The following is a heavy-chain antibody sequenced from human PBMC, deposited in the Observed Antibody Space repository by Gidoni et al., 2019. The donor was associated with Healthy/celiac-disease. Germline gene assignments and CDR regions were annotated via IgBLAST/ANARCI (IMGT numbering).Heavy chain of an antibody. CDR2: ISDYNGNT. V-gene: IGHV1-18*04. D-gene: IGHD1-7*01. CDR3: ARASLELGRWYNWFDP. CDR1: GYTFTSSG. J-gene: IGHJ5*02. Sequence: QVHLVQSGAEVKKPGASVKVSCQASGYTFTSSGISWVRQAPGQGLEWMGWISDYNGNTNYAQKRQGRVTMTTDTSTSTAYMELRSLRSDETAVYYCARASLELGRWYNWFDPWGQGTLVTVSS.